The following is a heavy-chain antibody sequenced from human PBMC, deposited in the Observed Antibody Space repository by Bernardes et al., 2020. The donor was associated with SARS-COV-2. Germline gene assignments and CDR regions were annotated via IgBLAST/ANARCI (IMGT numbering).Heavy chain of an antibody. Sequence: GGSLRLSCAASGFTFDDYAMHWVRQAPGKGLEWVSGISWNSGSIGYADSVKGRFTISRDNAKNSLYLQMNSLRAEDTALYYCAKGGGYDQGQLYYFDYWGQGTLVTVSS. D-gene: IGHD5-12*01. CDR3: AKGGGYDQGQLYYFDY. CDR2: ISWNSGSI. CDR1: GFTFDDYA. J-gene: IGHJ4*02. V-gene: IGHV3-9*01.